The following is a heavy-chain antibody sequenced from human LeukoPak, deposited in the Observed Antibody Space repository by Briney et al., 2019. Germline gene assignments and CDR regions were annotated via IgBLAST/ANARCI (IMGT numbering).Heavy chain of an antibody. CDR2: ISYDGNNK. J-gene: IGHJ4*02. D-gene: IGHD6-19*01. Sequence: PGGSLRLSCAVSGFTFSSYAMHWVRQAPGKGLEWVAVISYDGNNKYYADSVKGQFTISRDNSKNTLYLQMNSLRAEDTAVYYCARDARTIIAVAGTFDDWGQGTLVTVSS. CDR1: GFTFSSYA. CDR3: ARDARTIIAVAGTFDD. V-gene: IGHV3-30-3*01.